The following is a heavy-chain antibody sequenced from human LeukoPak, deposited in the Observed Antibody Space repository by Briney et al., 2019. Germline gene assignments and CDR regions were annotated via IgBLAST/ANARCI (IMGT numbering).Heavy chain of an antibody. CDR3: ARRVALPSYGNYYFDY. J-gene: IGHJ4*02. V-gene: IGHV4-34*01. D-gene: IGHD5-18*01. Sequence: GSLRLSCIASGFTFSNYAMSWIRQPPGKGLEWIGEINHSGSTNYNPSLKSRVTISVDTSKNQFSLKLSSVTAADTAVYYCARRVALPSYGNYYFDYWGQGTLVTVSS. CDR2: INHSGST. CDR1: GFTFSNYA.